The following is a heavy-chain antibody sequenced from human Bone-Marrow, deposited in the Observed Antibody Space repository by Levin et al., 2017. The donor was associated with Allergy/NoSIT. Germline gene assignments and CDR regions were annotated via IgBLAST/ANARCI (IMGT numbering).Heavy chain of an antibody. J-gene: IGHJ5*02. CDR2: GRDKANGYTA. CDR1: GFIFSDYY. D-gene: IGHD3-16*01. V-gene: IGHV3-72*01. CDR3: TPGHGFGGHDFDP. Sequence: PGESLKISCVGSGFIFSDYYMDWVRQAPGKGLEWVGRGRDKANGYTATYATSVRARFIISRDDSRNSVYLQMSNLKTDDTAVYYCTPGHGFGGHDFDPWGQGTLVTVSS.